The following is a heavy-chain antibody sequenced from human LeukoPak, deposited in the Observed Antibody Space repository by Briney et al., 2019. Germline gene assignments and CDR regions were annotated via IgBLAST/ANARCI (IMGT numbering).Heavy chain of an antibody. CDR1: GDTFTSYG. CDR2: ISAYNGNT. D-gene: IGHD3-22*01. V-gene: IGHV1-18*01. CDR3: ARGTQVVIPTLFDY. Sequence: ASVKVSCKASGDTFTSYGISWVRQAPGQGLEWMGWISAYNGNTNYAQKLQGRVTMTTDTSTSTAYMELRSLRSDDTAVYYCARGTQVVIPTLFDYWGQGTLVTVSS. J-gene: IGHJ4*02.